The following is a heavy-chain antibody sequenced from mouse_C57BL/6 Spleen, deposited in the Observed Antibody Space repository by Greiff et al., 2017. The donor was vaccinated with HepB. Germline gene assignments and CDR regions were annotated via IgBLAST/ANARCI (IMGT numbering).Heavy chain of an antibody. CDR1: GYTFTSYW. J-gene: IGHJ2*01. Sequence: QVQLQQSGAELVMPGASVKLSCKASGYTFTSYWMHWVKQRPGQGLEWIGEIDPSDSYTNYNQKFKGKSTLTVDKSSSTAYMQLSSLAAEDSAVYYSARSHDYGSSDVDYWGQGTTLTVSS. CDR2: IDPSDSYT. V-gene: IGHV1-69*01. CDR3: ARSHDYGSSDVDY. D-gene: IGHD1-1*01.